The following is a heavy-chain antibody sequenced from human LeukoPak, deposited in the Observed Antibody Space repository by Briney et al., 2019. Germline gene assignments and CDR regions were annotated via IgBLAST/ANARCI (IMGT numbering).Heavy chain of an antibody. CDR1: GFTFSSYA. Sequence: PGGSLRLSCAASGFTFSSYAMHWVRQAPGKGLEWVAVISYDGSNKYYADSVKGRFTISRGNSKNTLYLQMNSLRAEDTAVYYCARSGAVGYFDYWGQGTLVTVSS. V-gene: IGHV3-30*04. CDR3: ARSGAVGYFDY. CDR2: ISYDGSNK. D-gene: IGHD5-12*01. J-gene: IGHJ4*02.